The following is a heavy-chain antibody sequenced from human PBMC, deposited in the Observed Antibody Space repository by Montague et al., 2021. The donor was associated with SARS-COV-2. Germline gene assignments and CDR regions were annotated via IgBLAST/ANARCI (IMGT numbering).Heavy chain of an antibody. CDR3: ARDPHYDILTGYYSY. Sequence: SLRLSCAASGFTFSSYCMNWVRQAPGKGLEWVSAISSSSSYIYYVDSVKGRFTISRDNAKNSLYLQMNSLRAEDTAVYYCARDPHYDILTGYYSYWGQGTLVTVSS. CDR1: GFTFSSYC. CDR2: ISSSSSYI. V-gene: IGHV3-21*01. J-gene: IGHJ4*02. D-gene: IGHD3-9*01.